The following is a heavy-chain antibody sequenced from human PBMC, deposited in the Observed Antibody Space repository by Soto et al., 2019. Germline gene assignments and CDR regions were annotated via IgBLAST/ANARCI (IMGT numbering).Heavy chain of an antibody. CDR2: IIPIFGTA. Sequence: SVQVSYQACGGTFSRYAISCVRQAPGQGLERMGGIIPIFGTASYAQKFQGRVTITADESTSPAYMELSSLRSEDTAVYYCARPETGRNDAFALWGKEPMFTV. J-gene: IGHJ3*01. CDR1: GGTFSRYA. D-gene: IGHD7-27*01. CDR3: ARPETGRNDAFAL. V-gene: IGHV1-69*13.